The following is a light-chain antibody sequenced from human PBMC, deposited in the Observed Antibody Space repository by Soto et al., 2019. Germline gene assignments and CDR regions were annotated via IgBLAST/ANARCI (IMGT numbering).Light chain of an antibody. CDR2: GAS. CDR3: QQYNNWPT. J-gene: IGKJ4*01. V-gene: IGKV3-15*01. Sequence: IVITQSPATLSLSPGEKATLPCRASQSVSRNLAWYQQKPGQAPRLLIYGASTRATGIPARFSGSGSGTEFTLTISSLQSEDFAVYCCQQYNNWPTFGGGTKVEIK. CDR1: QSVSRN.